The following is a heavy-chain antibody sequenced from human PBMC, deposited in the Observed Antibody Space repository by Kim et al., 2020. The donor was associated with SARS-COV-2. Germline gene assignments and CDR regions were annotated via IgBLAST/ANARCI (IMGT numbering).Heavy chain of an antibody. J-gene: IGHJ6*02. CDR3: ARDNGGRCSSTSCYWMKYYFYGMDV. D-gene: IGHD2-2*01. Sequence: ASVKVSCKASGYTFTSYGISWVRQAPGQGLEWMGWISAYNGNTNYAQKLQGRVTMTTDTSTSTAYMELRSLRSDDTAVYYCARDNGGRCSSTSCYWMKYYFYGMDVWGQGTTVTVSS. V-gene: IGHV1-18*04. CDR2: ISAYNGNT. CDR1: GYTFTSYG.